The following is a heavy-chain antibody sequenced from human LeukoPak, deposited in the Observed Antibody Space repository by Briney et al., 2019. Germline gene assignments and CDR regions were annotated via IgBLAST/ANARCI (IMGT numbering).Heavy chain of an antibody. V-gene: IGHV3-11*04. J-gene: IGHJ4*02. CDR2: ISASGSTI. D-gene: IGHD3-22*01. CDR3: ARGPSRDSSGYFDW. CDR1: AFTFSDYY. Sequence: GGSLRLSCAASAFTFSDYYMSWDRQAPGKGLEWVSYISASGSTIYYADSVRGRFVISRDDGKNSLYLQMNNLRGEDTAVYYCARGPSRDSSGYFDWWGQGTLVTVSS.